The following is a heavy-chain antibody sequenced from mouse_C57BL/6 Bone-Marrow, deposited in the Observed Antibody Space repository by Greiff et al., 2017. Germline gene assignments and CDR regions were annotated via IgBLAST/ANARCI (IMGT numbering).Heavy chain of an antibody. V-gene: IGHV1-76*01. CDR1: GYTFTDYY. J-gene: IGHJ3*01. CDR3: ARGIYYSNYVGFAY. D-gene: IGHD2-5*01. Sequence: VQLQESGAELVRPGASVKLSCKASGYTFTDYYINWVKQRPGQGLEWIARIYPGSGNTYYNEKFKGKATLTAEKSSSTAYMQLSSLTSEDSAVYFCARGIYYSNYVGFAYWGQGTLVTVSA. CDR2: IYPGSGNT.